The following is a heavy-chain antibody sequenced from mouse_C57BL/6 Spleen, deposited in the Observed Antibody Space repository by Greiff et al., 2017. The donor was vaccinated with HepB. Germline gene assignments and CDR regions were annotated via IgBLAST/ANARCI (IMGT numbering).Heavy chain of an antibody. V-gene: IGHV5-17*01. CDR2: ISSGSSTI. Sequence: EVKLVESGGGLVKPGGSLKLSCAASGFTFSDYGMHWVRQAPEKGLEWVAYISSGSSTIYYADTVKGRFTISRDNAKNTLFLQMTSLRSEDTAMYYCARNYYYYGSSYDAMDYWGQGTSVTVSS. CDR3: ARNYYYYGSSYDAMDY. D-gene: IGHD1-1*01. J-gene: IGHJ4*01. CDR1: GFTFSDYG.